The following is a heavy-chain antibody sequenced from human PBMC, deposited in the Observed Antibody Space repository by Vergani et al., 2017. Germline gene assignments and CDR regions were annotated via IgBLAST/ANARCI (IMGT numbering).Heavy chain of an antibody. Sequence: QLQLQESGPGLVKPSETLSLTCTVSGGSISSSSYYWGWIRQPPGKGLEWIGEINHSGSTNYNPSLKSRVTISVDTSKNQFSLKLSSVTAADTAVYYCARGQQLVDYWGQGTLVTVSS. D-gene: IGHD6-13*01. CDR2: INHSGST. CDR1: GGSISSSSYY. CDR3: ARGQQLVDY. J-gene: IGHJ4*02. V-gene: IGHV4-39*07.